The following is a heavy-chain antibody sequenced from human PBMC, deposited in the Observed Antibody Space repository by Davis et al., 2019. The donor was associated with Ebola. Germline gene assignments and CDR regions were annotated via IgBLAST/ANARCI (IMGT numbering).Heavy chain of an antibody. CDR3: ARVESSPNDRYCGGDCYLHY. D-gene: IGHD2-21*01. Sequence: PGGSLRLSCAASGFTFSSYSMNWVRQAPGKGLEWVAVISYDGSNKYYADSVKGRFTISRDNSKNTLYPQMNSLRAEDTAVYYCARVESSPNDRYCGGDCYLHYWGQGTLVTVSS. CDR2: ISYDGSNK. V-gene: IGHV3-30*03. CDR1: GFTFSSYS. J-gene: IGHJ4*02.